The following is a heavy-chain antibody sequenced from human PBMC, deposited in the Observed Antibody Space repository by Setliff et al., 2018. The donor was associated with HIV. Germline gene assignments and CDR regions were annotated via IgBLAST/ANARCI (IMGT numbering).Heavy chain of an antibody. V-gene: IGHV4-59*08. CDR2: IYFDGTA. J-gene: IGHJ6*03. D-gene: IGHD3-3*01. Sequence: PSETLSLTCNVSGGSISNSYWSWVRQPPGKRLEWIGYIYFDGTAIYNPSFQSRVTISVDTSKNQFSLKVTSVTAADTAVYYCARQGGFWDPYFTQSYYYYYMDVWGKGTTVTVSS. CDR1: GGSISNSY. CDR3: ARQGGFWDPYFTQSYYYYYMDV.